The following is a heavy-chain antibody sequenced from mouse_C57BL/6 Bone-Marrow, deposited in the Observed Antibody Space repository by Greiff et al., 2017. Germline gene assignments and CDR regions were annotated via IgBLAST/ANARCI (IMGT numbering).Heavy chain of an antibody. CDR3: ARSRTTMITTEFAY. CDR1: GYTFTSYW. J-gene: IGHJ3*01. V-gene: IGHV1-72*01. D-gene: IGHD2-4*01. CDR2: IDPNSGGT. Sequence: VKLQQPGAELVKPGASVKLSCKASGYTFTSYWMHWVKQRPGRGLEWIGRIDPNSGGTKYNEKFKSKATLTVDKPSSTTYMQLSSLTSEDSAVYYCARSRTTMITTEFAYWGQGTLVTVSA.